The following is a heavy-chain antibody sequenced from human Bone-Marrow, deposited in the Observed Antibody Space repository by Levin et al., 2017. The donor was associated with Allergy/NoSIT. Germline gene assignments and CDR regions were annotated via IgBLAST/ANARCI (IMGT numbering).Heavy chain of an antibody. D-gene: IGHD1-26*01. Sequence: GGSLRLSCAASGFAFQNYAMHWVRHSPGRGLEWVSGIAWNGGDTGYADSVRGRFTISRDNAKNSLYLQMNSLRPEDTAVYYCVKDIYLYRGSYSDAFDVWGQGTMVTVSS. J-gene: IGHJ3*01. V-gene: IGHV3-9*01. CDR2: IAWNGGDT. CDR1: GFAFQNYA. CDR3: VKDIYLYRGSYSDAFDV.